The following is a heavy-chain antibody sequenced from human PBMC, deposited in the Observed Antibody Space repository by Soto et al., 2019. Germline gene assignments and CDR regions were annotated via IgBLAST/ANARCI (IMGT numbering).Heavy chain of an antibody. CDR3: ARFDSIIYAATGVDNWFDP. J-gene: IGHJ5*02. V-gene: IGHV1-18*01. D-gene: IGHD6-25*01. CDR1: GYTFTSYG. Sequence: ASVKVSCKASGYTFTSYGISWVRQAPGQGLEWMGWISAYNGNTNYAQKHQGRVTMTKDTSTSTASMELRSLRSDDTAVYYCARFDSIIYAATGVDNWFDPWGQGTLVTVSS. CDR2: ISAYNGNT.